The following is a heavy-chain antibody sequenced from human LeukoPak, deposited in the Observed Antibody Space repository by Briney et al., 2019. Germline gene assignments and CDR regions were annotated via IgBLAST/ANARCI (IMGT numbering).Heavy chain of an antibody. CDR1: GFTFSNYG. CDR2: IWYYGSNK. Sequence: PGGSLRLSCAASGFTFSNYGMHWVRQAPGKGLEWVAFIWYYGSNKYYVDSVKGRFTISRDNSENTLFLQMSSLRTEDTAVYYCAKDPLGFCTRATCRYLDSWGQGTLVTVSS. V-gene: IGHV3-30*02. J-gene: IGHJ4*02. D-gene: IGHD2-8*01. CDR3: AKDPLGFCTRATCRYLDS.